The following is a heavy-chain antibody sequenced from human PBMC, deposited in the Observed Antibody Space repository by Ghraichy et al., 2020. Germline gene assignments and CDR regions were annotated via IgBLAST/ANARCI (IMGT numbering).Heavy chain of an antibody. CDR1: GGSFSGYY. CDR3: ARGGGRTGYYFDY. J-gene: IGHJ4*02. D-gene: IGHD3-16*01. CDR2: INHSGST. V-gene: IGHV4-34*01. Sequence: SETLSLTCAVYGGSFSGYYWSWIRQPPGKGLEWIGEINHSGSTNYNPSLKSRVTISVDTSKNQFSLRLSSVTAADTAVYYCARGGGRTGYYFDYWEQGTLVTVSS.